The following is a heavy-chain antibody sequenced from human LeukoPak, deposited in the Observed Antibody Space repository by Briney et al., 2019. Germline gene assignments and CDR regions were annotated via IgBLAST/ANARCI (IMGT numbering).Heavy chain of an antibody. D-gene: IGHD2-2*01. V-gene: IGHV3-7*05. CDR3: ARGPYHMDV. J-gene: IGHJ6*02. CDR1: GFTFSNSW. CDR2: INQDGGET. Sequence: GGSLRLSCAASGFTFSNSWMTWVRQAPGKGLGWVANINQDGGETYSVDSVKGRFTISRDNAKNSLYLQMNSLRAEDTAVYFCARGPYHMDVWGRGTAVPVSS.